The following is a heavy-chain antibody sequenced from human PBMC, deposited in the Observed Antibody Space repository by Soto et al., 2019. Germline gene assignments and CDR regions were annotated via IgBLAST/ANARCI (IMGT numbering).Heavy chain of an antibody. V-gene: IGHV4-59*01. D-gene: IGHD6-6*01. CDR3: ARGVIAASPTKPGGYYYYYMDV. CDR1: GGSISSYY. J-gene: IGHJ6*03. Sequence: QVQLQESVPGLVKPSETLSLTCTVSGGSISSYYWSWIRQPPGKGLEWIGYIYYSGSTNYNPSLNSRVTISVDTSKNQFAPKLSSVTAAHKAVYYCARGVIAASPTKPGGYYYYYMDVWGKGTTVTVSS. CDR2: IYYSGST.